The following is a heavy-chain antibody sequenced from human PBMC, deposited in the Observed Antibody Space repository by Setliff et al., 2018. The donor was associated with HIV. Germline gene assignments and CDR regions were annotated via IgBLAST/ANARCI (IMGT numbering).Heavy chain of an antibody. Sequence: ASVKVSCKASGYTLRRHGISWVRQAPGQGLEWMGWISAYNGNTNYAQKFQGRVTLTTDTSTSTAYMELRSLRSDDTAVYYCASVNDILLGYWVGYFDYWGQGTLVTVSS. CDR3: ASVNDILLGYWVGYFDY. D-gene: IGHD2-8*01. J-gene: IGHJ4*02. CDR2: ISAYNGNT. CDR1: GYTLRRHG. V-gene: IGHV1-18*01.